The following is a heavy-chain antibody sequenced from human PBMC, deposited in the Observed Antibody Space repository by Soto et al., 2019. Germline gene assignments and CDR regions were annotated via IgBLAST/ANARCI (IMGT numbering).Heavy chain of an antibody. J-gene: IGHJ4*02. CDR2: IRSKANSYAT. CDR1: GFTFSGSA. CDR3: TRLFCSSTSCYGY. V-gene: IGHV3-73*01. Sequence: GGSLRLSCAASGFTFSGSAMHWVRQASGKGLEWVGRIRSKANSYATAYAASVKGRFTISRDDSKNTAYLQMNSLKTEDTAVYYCTRLFCSSTSCYGYWGQGTLVTVSS. D-gene: IGHD2-2*01.